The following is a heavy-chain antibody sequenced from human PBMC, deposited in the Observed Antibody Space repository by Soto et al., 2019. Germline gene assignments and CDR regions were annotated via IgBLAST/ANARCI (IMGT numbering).Heavy chain of an antibody. CDR2: ITPIFGTA. J-gene: IGHJ5*02. CDR1: GGTFSSYA. V-gene: IGHV1-69*13. D-gene: IGHD2-15*01. CDR3: ARGCTGRSCYPPGYNWLDP. Sequence: SVKVSCKASGGTFSSYAISWVRQAPGQGLEWMGGITPIFGTANYAQKFQGRVTITADESTSTAYMELSSLRSEDTTVYYCARGCTGRSCYPPGYNWLDPWGQGTLVTVYS.